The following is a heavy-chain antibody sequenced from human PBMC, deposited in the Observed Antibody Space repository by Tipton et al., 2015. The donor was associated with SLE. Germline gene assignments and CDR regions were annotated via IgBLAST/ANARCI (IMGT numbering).Heavy chain of an antibody. J-gene: IGHJ2*01. CDR3: ARMGDRWYFDL. Sequence: TLSLTCTVSEGSISSGGYYWSWIRQHPGKDLEWIGYIYYTGSTYYNPSLKSRVAMSVDTSKNQFSLKLSSVTAADTAVYYCARMGDRWYFDLWGRGTLLTVSS. CDR1: EGSISSGGYY. D-gene: IGHD3-16*01. CDR2: IYYTGST. V-gene: IGHV4-31*03.